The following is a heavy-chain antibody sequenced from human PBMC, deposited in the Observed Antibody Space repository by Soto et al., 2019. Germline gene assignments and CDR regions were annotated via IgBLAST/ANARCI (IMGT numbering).Heavy chain of an antibody. CDR3: ARADPVQYYYDSSGYWYYFDY. J-gene: IGHJ4*02. V-gene: IGHV1-2*04. Sequence: ASVKVSCKASGYTFTGYYMHWVRQAPGQGLEWMGWINPNSGGTNYAQKFQGWVTMTRDTSISTAYMELSRLRSDDTAVYYCARADPVQYYYDSSGYWYYFDYWGQGTLVTVSS. CDR2: INPNSGGT. CDR1: GYTFTGYY. D-gene: IGHD3-22*01.